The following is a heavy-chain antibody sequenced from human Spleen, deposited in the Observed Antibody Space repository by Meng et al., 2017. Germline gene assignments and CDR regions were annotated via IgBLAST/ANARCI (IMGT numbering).Heavy chain of an antibody. CDR3: VRDEDISAAGKLFGDY. CDR1: GYTFPAYW. Sequence: QVRLVQSAAGVKNPGASVKVSCKPSGYTFPAYWLHWVRQAPGQGLDWMGRIDPRSGDTQYAQKFQGRVTMTRDTSISTTYMELSRLRSDDTAVYYCVRDEDISAAGKLFGDYWGQGTLVTVSS. CDR2: IDPRSGDT. J-gene: IGHJ4*02. D-gene: IGHD6-13*01. V-gene: IGHV1-2*06.